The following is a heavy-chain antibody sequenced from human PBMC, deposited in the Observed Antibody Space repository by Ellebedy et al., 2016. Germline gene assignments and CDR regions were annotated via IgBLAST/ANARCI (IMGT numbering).Heavy chain of an antibody. CDR3: ARRHSGYSDDY. CDR2: LYDDGST. J-gene: IGHJ4*02. Sequence: GESLKISCAASGFTVSRDYMSWVRQAPGKGLEWVSVLYDDGSTYYADSVKGRFTISRDNSKNTLYLQMNSLRVEDTAVYYCARRHSGYSDDYWGQGTLVTVSS. CDR1: GFTVSRDY. D-gene: IGHD5-12*01. V-gene: IGHV3-53*01.